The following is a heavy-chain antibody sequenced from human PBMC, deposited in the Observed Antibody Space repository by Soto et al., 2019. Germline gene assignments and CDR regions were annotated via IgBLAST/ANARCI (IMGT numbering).Heavy chain of an antibody. Sequence: GGSLRLSCAASGFTFSSYGMHWVRQAPGKGLEWVAVIWYDGSNKYYADSVKGRFTISRDNSKNTLYLQMNSLRAEDTAVYYCARWIAAAGTFDYWGQGTLVTVSS. V-gene: IGHV3-33*01. J-gene: IGHJ4*02. CDR1: GFTFSSYG. CDR2: IWYDGSNK. CDR3: ARWIAAAGTFDY. D-gene: IGHD6-13*01.